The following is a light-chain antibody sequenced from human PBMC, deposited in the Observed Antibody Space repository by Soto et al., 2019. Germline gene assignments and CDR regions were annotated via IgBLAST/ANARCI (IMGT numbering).Light chain of an antibody. J-gene: IGKJ2*01. CDR3: QQYNNYPYT. CDR2: DAS. Sequence: DIQMTQAPSTLSASVGDRVTITCRASQSIRSWLAWYQQKPGKAPKLLIYDASNLESWVPSRFSGSGSGTEFTLTISGLQPDDFTTYYCQQYNNYPYTFGQGTKLEVK. V-gene: IGKV1-5*01. CDR1: QSIRSW.